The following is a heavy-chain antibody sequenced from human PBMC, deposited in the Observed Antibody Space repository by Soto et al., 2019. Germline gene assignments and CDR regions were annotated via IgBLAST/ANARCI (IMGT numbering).Heavy chain of an antibody. CDR2: IDHSGIT. J-gene: IGHJ4*02. CDR3: ARRTLSMIRGACDC. V-gene: IGHV4-34*01. CDR1: GGSFSGFR. Sequence: QVQLQQWGAGLLKPSETLSLTCAVSGGSFSGFRWCYIRQSPVTGLEWIGEIDHSGITIYNPSLESRVTISLVTSKNQFSREMNAVTAADTAVYYCARRTLSMIRGACDCWGQGTLATVSS. D-gene: IGHD3-10*01.